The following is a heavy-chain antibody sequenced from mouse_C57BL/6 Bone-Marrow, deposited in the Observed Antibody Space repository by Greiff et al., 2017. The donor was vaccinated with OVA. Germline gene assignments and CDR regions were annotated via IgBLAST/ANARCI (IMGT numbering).Heavy chain of an antibody. J-gene: IGHJ2*01. Sequence: EVQGVESGGGLVKPGGSLKLSCAASGFTFSSYAMSWVRQTPEKRLEWVATISDGGSYTYYPDNVKGRFTISRDNAKNNLYLQMSHLKSEDTAMYYCARDGDTDYWGQGTTLTVSS. D-gene: IGHD3-2*01. CDR2: ISDGGSYT. CDR1: GFTFSSYA. V-gene: IGHV5-4*01. CDR3: ARDGDTDY.